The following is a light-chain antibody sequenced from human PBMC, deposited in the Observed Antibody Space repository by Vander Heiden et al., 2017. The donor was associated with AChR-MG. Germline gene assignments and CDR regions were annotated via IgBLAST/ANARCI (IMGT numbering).Light chain of an antibody. CDR1: QSISSW. J-gene: IGKJ2*01. CDR2: KAS. V-gene: IGKV1-5*03. Sequence: DIHMTQSPSTLSASVGDRVSITCRASQSISSWLAWYQQKPGKAPKLLIYKASSLESGVPSRFSGSGSGTEFTLTISILHPDDFATSYCLRENSYSSTFGPKTKLEIK. CDR3: LRENSYSST.